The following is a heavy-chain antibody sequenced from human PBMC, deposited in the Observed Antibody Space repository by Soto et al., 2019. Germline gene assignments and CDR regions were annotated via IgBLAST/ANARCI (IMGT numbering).Heavy chain of an antibody. D-gene: IGHD3-10*01. CDR2: ISGSGGST. J-gene: IGHJ6*02. CDR1: GFPFSSYA. V-gene: IGHV3-23*01. Sequence: EVQLLESGGGLVQPGGSLRLSCAASGFPFSSYAMSWVRQAPGKRLKWVSAISGSGGSTYYADSVKGRFTISRDNSKNTLYLQMNSLRAEDTAVYYCATGRGVNFYYGMDVWGQGTTVTVSS. CDR3: ATGRGVNFYYGMDV.